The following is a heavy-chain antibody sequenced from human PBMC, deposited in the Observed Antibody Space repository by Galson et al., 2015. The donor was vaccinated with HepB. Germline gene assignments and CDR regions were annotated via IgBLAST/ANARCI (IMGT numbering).Heavy chain of an antibody. CDR3: GKEANYGGHLVTEY. D-gene: IGHD4-23*01. CDR1: GFTFSDYY. CDR2: ISSSGSTI. Sequence: SLRLSCAASGFTFSDYYMSWIRQAPGKGLEWVSYISSSGSTIYYADSVKGRFTISRDNAKNSLYLQMNSLRAEDTAVYYCGKEANYGGHLVTEYWGQGTLVTVSS. V-gene: IGHV3-11*04. J-gene: IGHJ4*02.